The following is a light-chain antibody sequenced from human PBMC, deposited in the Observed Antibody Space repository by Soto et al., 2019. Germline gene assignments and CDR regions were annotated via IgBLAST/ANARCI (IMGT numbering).Light chain of an antibody. V-gene: IGKV3-15*01. CDR1: HSVTTY. CDR3: QQYNNWPWT. CDR2: DAS. Sequence: IVMTQSPATLSVSPGERVTLSCRASHSVTTYLAWYQQRPGQVPSLLIYDASTRATGVPARFSGSGSGTDFTLTISSLQSDDSAVYYCQQYNNWPWTFGQGTKVEIK. J-gene: IGKJ1*01.